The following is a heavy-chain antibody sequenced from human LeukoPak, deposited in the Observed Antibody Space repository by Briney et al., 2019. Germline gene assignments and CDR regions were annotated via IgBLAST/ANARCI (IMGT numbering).Heavy chain of an antibody. CDR3: ARLDEAFAN. CDR1: GFTFSSYW. Sequence: GGSLRLSCAASGFTFSSYWMSWVRKAPGKGLEWVANIKKEGSEKYYVDSVKGRFTISRDNAKNPLYLQMTSRRVEATAVYSWARLDEAFANWGQGTLVTVSS. V-gene: IGHV3-7*01. D-gene: IGHD5-24*01. J-gene: IGHJ4*02. CDR2: IKKEGSEK.